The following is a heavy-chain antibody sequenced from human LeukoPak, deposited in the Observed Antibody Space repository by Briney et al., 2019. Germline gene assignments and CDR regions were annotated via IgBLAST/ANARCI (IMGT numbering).Heavy chain of an antibody. CDR2: ISGSGRTI. CDR1: GFTFSSYE. J-gene: IGHJ4*02. D-gene: IGHD5-12*01. CDR3: ASPQTSGYAFGY. V-gene: IGHV3-48*03. Sequence: PGGSLRLSCAAPGFTFSSYEMIWVRQAPGKGLECVSYISGSGRTIYYADSVKGRFTISRGNAKDSLYLQMYSLRAGDTAAYYCASPQTSGYAFGYWGQGTLVTVSS.